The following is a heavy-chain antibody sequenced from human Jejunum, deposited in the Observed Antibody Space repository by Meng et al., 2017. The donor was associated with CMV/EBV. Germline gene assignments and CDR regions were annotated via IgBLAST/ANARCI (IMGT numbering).Heavy chain of an antibody. CDR2: IYSGGNT. CDR1: GVTVSTNY. CDR3: AKEGLNAPFDY. V-gene: IGHV3-53*02. Sequence: VHLLATGRGLIQPCRSLRLSLAAAGVTVSTNYLSSVRQHPGKGLEWVSVIYSGGNTYYANSVKGRFTISRDNSKNTLYLQMNNLRADDTAVYYCAKEGLNAPFDYWGQGTLVTVSS. J-gene: IGHJ4*02.